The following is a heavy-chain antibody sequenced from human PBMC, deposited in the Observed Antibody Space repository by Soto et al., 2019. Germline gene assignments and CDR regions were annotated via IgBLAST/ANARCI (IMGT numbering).Heavy chain of an antibody. D-gene: IGHD3-10*01. Sequence: QITLKESGPTLVKPTQTLTLTCTFSGFSLSTSGVGVGWICQPPGKALEWLALIYWDDDKRYSPSLKSRLTITKDTSKNQVVLTMTNMDPVDTATYYCARRSGSYTYFDYWGQGTLVTVSS. CDR1: GFSLSTSGVG. CDR3: ARRSGSYTYFDY. CDR2: IYWDDDK. V-gene: IGHV2-5*02. J-gene: IGHJ4*02.